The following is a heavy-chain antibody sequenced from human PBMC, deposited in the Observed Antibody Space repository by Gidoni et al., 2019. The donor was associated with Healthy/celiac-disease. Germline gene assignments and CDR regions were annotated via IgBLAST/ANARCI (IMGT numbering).Heavy chain of an antibody. CDR2: IDYSGST. CDR1: VGSISSSRYY. D-gene: IGHD3-3*01. V-gene: IGHV4-39*01. J-gene: IGHJ5*02. CDR3: ARQGDEYYDVWSGYPRGWFDP. Sequence: QLQLQESGPGLVKPSETLSLTCTVSVGSISSSRYYWGWIRQPPGKGLEWIGSIDYSGSTYYNPSLKSRVTISVDTSKNQFSLKLSSVTAADTAVYYGARQGDEYYDVWSGYPRGWFDPWGQGTLVTVSS.